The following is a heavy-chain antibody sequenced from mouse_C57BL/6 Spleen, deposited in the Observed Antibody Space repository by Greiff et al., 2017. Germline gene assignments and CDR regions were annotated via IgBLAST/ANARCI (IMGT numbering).Heavy chain of an antibody. Sequence: QVQLQQSGAELVRPGTSVKMSCKASGYTFTNYWIGWAKQRPGHGLEWIGDIYPGGGYTNYNEKFKGKATLTADKSSSTAYMQFSSLTSEDSAIYYGARSGYGSSYEGYFDYWGQGTTLTVSS. D-gene: IGHD1-1*01. CDR1: GYTFTNYW. CDR2: IYPGGGYT. CDR3: ARSGYGSSYEGYFDY. J-gene: IGHJ2*01. V-gene: IGHV1-63*01.